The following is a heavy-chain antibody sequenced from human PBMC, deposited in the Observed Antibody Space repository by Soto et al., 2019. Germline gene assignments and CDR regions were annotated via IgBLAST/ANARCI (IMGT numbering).Heavy chain of an antibody. D-gene: IGHD3-3*01. J-gene: IGHJ4*02. CDR2: INHRGST. Sequence: QVQLQQWGAGLLKPSETLSLTCAVYGWSFSGYYWRCIRQPPGKGLEWSGEINHRGSTNYNPSLKSRVTISVDTSKNQFSLKLSSVTAADTAVYYCARGVTIFGVVIILGGGRREPYFDYWGQGTLVTVSS. CDR3: ARGVTIFGVVIILGGGRREPYFDY. CDR1: GWSFSGYY. V-gene: IGHV4-34*01.